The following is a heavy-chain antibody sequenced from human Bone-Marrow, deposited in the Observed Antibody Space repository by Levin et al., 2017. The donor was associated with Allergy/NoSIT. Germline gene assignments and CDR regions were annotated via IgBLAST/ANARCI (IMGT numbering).Heavy chain of an antibody. V-gene: IGHV3-23*01. CDR3: AKCLGLEWFSDQYYYYYGLDV. D-gene: IGHD3-3*01. Sequence: GESLKISCAASGFTFRNYAMSWVRQAPGKGLEWVSVISGSGVRTHYPDSVKGRFTISRDNSKNTLYLQMNSLRAEDTAVYYCAKCLGLEWFSDQYYYYYGLDVWGQGTTVTVSS. CDR2: ISGSGVRT. J-gene: IGHJ6*02. CDR1: GFTFRNYA.